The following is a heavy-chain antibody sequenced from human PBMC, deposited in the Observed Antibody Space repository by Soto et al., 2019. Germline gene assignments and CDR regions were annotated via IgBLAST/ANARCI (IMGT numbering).Heavy chain of an antibody. CDR2: ISYDGSNK. V-gene: IGHV3-30*18. D-gene: IGHD3-22*01. CDR1: GFTFSSYG. J-gene: IGHJ4*02. CDR3: AKDRIPYYYDSSGPFDY. Sequence: PGGSLRLSCAASGFTFSSYGMHWVRQAPGKGLEWVAVISYDGSNKYYADSVKGRFTISRDNSKNTLYLQMNSLRAEDTAVYYCAKDRIPYYYDSSGPFDYWGQGTMVTVYS.